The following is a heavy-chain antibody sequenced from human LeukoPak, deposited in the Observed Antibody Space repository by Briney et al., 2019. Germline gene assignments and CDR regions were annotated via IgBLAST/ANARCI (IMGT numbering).Heavy chain of an antibody. CDR2: IKSKTDGGTT. CDR1: GFTFSNAW. V-gene: IGHV3-15*01. Sequence: GGSLRLSCAASGFTFSNAWMSWVRQAPGKGLEWVGRIKSKTDGGTTDYAAPVKGRFTISRDDSKNTLYLQMNSLKTEDTAVYYCTTAYALLWFGELLPHTFDYWGQGTLVTVSS. D-gene: IGHD3-10*01. CDR3: TTAYALLWFGELLPHTFDY. J-gene: IGHJ4*02.